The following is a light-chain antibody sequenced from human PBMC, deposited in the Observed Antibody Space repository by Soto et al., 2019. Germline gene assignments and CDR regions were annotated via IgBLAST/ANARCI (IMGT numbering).Light chain of an antibody. CDR3: AAWDDSLSGVV. CDR2: RND. Sequence: QSVLTQPPSASATPGQRVTISCSGSSSNIGTNYVYSYQHLPGTAPKLLIYRNDQRPSGVPDRFSGSMSGTAASLAIGGLRSEDEADYYCAAWDDSLSGVVFGGGTKLTVL. CDR1: SSNIGTNY. V-gene: IGLV1-47*01. J-gene: IGLJ2*01.